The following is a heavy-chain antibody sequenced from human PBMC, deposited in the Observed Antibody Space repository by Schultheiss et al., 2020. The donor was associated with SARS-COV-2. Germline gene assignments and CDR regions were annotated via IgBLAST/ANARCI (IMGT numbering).Heavy chain of an antibody. CDR2: ISYDGSNK. J-gene: IGHJ6*02. CDR1: GFTFSSYA. Sequence: GGSLRLSCAASGFTFSSYAMHWVRQAPGKGLEWVAVISYDGSNKYYADSVKGRFTISRENAKNSLYLQMNSLRAGDTAVYYCAREGRNYGMDVWGQGTTVTVSS. CDR3: AREGRNYGMDV. V-gene: IGHV3-30*07.